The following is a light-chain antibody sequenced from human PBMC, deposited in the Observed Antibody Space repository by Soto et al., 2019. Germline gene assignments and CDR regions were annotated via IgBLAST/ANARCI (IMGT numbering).Light chain of an antibody. CDR3: QQYNSYPWT. CDR2: DGS. V-gene: IGKV1-5*01. CDR1: QSISSW. Sequence: DIQMTQSPSTLAASIGDRATLTCRASQSISSWLAWYQQKPGKAPKLLIYDGSSLESGVPSRFSGSASGTEFTLTISSLQPGDFATYYCQQYNSYPWTFGQGTKVDIK. J-gene: IGKJ1*01.